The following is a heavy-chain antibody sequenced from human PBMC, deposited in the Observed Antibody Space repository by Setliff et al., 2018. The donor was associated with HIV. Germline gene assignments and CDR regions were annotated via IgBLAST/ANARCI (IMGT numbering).Heavy chain of an antibody. CDR3: ARDRGEVAMVRGAHDAFGI. J-gene: IGHJ3*02. V-gene: IGHV1-69*05. CDR1: GGTFSSYA. Sequence: GASVKVSCKASGGTFSSYAISWVRQAPGQGLEWMGGIIPIFGTANYAQKFQGRVTITTDESTSTAYMELSSLRSEDTAVYYCARDRGEVAMVRGAHDAFGIWGQGTMVTVSS. CDR2: IIPIFGTA. D-gene: IGHD3-10*01.